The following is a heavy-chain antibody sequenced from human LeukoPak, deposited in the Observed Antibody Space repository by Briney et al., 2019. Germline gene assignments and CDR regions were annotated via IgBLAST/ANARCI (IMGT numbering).Heavy chain of an antibody. CDR3: ARAAGDSYGYRYYFDY. Sequence: ASVEVSCKASGYTFTNYYIRWVRQAPGQGLDWMGLINPNGGSTTYAQKFQGRVTMTRDTSTSTVYMQLSSRRSEDTAVYFCARAAGDSYGYRYYFDYWGQGTLVTVSS. CDR1: GYTFTNYY. D-gene: IGHD5-18*01. J-gene: IGHJ4*02. V-gene: IGHV1-46*01. CDR2: INPNGGST.